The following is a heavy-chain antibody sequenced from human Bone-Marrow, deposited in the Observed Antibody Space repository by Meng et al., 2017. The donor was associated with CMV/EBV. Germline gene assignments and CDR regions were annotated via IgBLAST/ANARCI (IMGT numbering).Heavy chain of an antibody. CDR1: Y. CDR2: INHSGST. J-gene: IGHJ4*02. D-gene: IGHD6-13*01. Sequence: YWIGWVRQMPGKGLEWIGEINHSGSTNYNPSLKSRVTISVDTSKNQFSLKLSSVTAADTAVYYCARGTSSWFPLFDYWGQGTLVTVSS. CDR3: ARGTSSWFPLFDY. V-gene: IGHV4-34*01.